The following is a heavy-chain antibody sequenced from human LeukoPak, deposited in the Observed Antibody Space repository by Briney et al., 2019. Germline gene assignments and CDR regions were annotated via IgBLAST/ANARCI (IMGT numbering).Heavy chain of an antibody. D-gene: IGHD1-26*01. CDR3: AREPGTYYFDY. CDR1: GGSFSGYY. CDR2: INHSGST. V-gene: IGHV4-34*01. Sequence: ASETLSLTCAVYGGSFSGYYWSWIRQPPGKGLEWIGEINHSGSTNYNPSLKSRVTISVDTSKNQFSLKLSSVTAADTAVYYCAREPGTYYFDYWGQGTLVTVSS. J-gene: IGHJ4*02.